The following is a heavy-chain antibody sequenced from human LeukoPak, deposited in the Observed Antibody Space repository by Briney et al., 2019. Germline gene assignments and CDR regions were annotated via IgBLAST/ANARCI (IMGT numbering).Heavy chain of an antibody. CDR3: AKDRGYGYQYYCDY. CDR1: GFTFSSSG. J-gene: IGHJ4*02. V-gene: IGHV3-30*18. D-gene: IGHD5-12*01. Sequence: GGSLRLSCAASGFTFSSSGMHWVRQAPGKGLEWVAVILYDGTNKYYADSVKGRLTISRDNSKNTLYLQMNSLRAEDTAVYYCAKDRGYGYQYYCDYWGQGTLVTVSS. CDR2: ILYDGTNK.